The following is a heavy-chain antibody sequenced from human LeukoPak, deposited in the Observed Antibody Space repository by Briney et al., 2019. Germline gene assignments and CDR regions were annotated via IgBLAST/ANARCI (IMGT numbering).Heavy chain of an antibody. Sequence: PGGSLRLSCVASGFTFSSYAMSWVRQAPGKGLEWVSSISSSSSYIYYADSVKGRFTISRDNAKNSLYLQMNSLRAEDTAVYYCASIKDSSGYYRRDFDYWGQGTLVTVSS. CDR3: ASIKDSSGYYRRDFDY. D-gene: IGHD3-22*01. CDR2: ISSSSSYI. V-gene: IGHV3-21*01. CDR1: GFTFSSYA. J-gene: IGHJ4*02.